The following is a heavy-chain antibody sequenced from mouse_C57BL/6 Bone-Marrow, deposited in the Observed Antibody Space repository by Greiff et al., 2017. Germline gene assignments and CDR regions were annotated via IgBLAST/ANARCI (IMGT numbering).Heavy chain of an antibody. V-gene: IGHV5-4*01. D-gene: IGHD2-4*01. CDR3: AREYDYDGAWFAY. CDR1: GFTFSSYA. Sequence: EVKLMESGGGLVKPGGSLKLSCAASGFTFSSYAMSWVRQTPEKRLEWVATISDGGSYTYYPDNVKGRFTISRDNAKNNLYLQMSHLKSEDTAMYYCAREYDYDGAWFAYWGQGTLVTVSA. J-gene: IGHJ3*01. CDR2: ISDGGSYT.